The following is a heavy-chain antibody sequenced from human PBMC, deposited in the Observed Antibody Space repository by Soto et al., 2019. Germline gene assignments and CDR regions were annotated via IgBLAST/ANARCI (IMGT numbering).Heavy chain of an antibody. CDR1: EFTVSDNY. CDR3: ARGYSYDYYAMDV. D-gene: IGHD5-18*01. J-gene: IGHJ6*02. Sequence: GGSLRLSCAASEFTVSDNYMRWVRQAPGKGLEWVSVIYSGSRTYYADSVKGRFTISRDNSKNTLYLQLNSLRAEDTAVYYCARGYSYDYYAMDVWGQGTTVTVSS. V-gene: IGHV3-53*01. CDR2: IYSGSRT.